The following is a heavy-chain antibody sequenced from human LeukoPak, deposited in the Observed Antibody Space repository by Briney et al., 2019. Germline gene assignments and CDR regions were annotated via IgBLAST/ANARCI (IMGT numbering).Heavy chain of an antibody. V-gene: IGHV3-23*01. CDR2: ISGSGGNT. D-gene: IGHD3-10*01. J-gene: IGHJ4*02. CDR1: GFTFNTYA. Sequence: PGGSLRLSCAASGFTFNTYAMNWVRQAPGKGLEWVSGISGSGGNTYYADSVKGRFTISRDSSKNTLYLQMNSLRAEDTAVYYCSKADRADVPAKVDYWGQGTLVTVSS. CDR3: SKADRADVPAKVDY.